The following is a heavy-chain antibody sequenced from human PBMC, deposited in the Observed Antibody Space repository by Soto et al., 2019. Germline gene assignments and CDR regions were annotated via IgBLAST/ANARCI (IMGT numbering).Heavy chain of an antibody. V-gene: IGHV4-31*03. D-gene: IGHD5-12*01. J-gene: IGHJ4*02. Sequence: QVQLQESGPGLVKPSQTLSLTCTVSGGSISSGGYYWSWIRQHPGKGLEWIGYIYYSGSTYYNPYLKSRGAISVDTSKNQYDLQLSSVTAADTAVYYCARAPKEMATISFDYWGQGTLVTVSS. CDR2: IYYSGST. CDR3: ARAPKEMATISFDY. CDR1: GGSISSGGYY.